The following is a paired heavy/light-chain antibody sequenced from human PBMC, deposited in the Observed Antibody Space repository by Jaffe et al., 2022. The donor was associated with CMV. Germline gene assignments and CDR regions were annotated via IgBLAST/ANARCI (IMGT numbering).Light chain of an antibody. Sequence: QSVLTQPPSASGTPGQRVTISCSGSSSNIGSNYVYWYQQLPGTAPKLLIYRNNQRPSGLPDRFSGSKSGTSASLAINGLRSEDEADYYCAVWDDSLSGFYVFGSGTKVTVL. CDR3: AVWDDSLSGFYV. J-gene: IGLJ1*01. CDR1: SSNIGSNY. V-gene: IGLV1-47*01. CDR2: RNN.
Heavy chain of an antibody. CDR2: IYYSGNT. Sequence: QVQLQESGPGLVKPSQTLSLTCTVSGGSISSGAYYWNWIRQHPGKGLEWIGYIYYSGNTHYNPSLKSRVAISVDTSKSQFSLKLNSVTAADTAVYYCVREGTRGSSSRGSGYNWFDPWGQGTLITVSS. CDR1: GGSISSGAYY. V-gene: IGHV4-31*03. J-gene: IGHJ5*02. CDR3: VREGTRGSSSRGSGYNWFDP. D-gene: IGHD6-6*01.